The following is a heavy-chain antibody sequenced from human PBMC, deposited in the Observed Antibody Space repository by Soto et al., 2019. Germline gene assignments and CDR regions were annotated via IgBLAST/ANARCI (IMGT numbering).Heavy chain of an antibody. Sequence: QITLKESGPTLVKPTQTLTLTCTFSGFSLRTSGVGVGWIRQPPGKALEWLALIYWDNDKRYGPSLRSRLTTTKDTSKTQVVLTVANVDPVDTATYYCAHTYETSWRNFGYWAQGILVTVSS. J-gene: IGHJ4*02. CDR2: IYWDNDK. D-gene: IGHD3-22*01. V-gene: IGHV2-5*05. CDR1: GFSLRTSGVG. CDR3: AHTYETSWRNFGY.